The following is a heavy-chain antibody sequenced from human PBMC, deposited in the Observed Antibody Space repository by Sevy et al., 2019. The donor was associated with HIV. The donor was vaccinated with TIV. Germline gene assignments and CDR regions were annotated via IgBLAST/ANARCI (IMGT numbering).Heavy chain of an antibody. Sequence: GGSLRLSCAASGFTFSSYEMNWVRQAPGKGLEWVSYISSSGSTIYYADSVKGRFTISRDNAKNSLYLQMNSLRAEDTAVYYCARARAVTSNYYGMGVWGQGTTVTVSS. J-gene: IGHJ6*02. D-gene: IGHD4-17*01. CDR2: ISSSGSTI. CDR1: GFTFSSYE. V-gene: IGHV3-48*03. CDR3: ARARAVTSNYYGMGV.